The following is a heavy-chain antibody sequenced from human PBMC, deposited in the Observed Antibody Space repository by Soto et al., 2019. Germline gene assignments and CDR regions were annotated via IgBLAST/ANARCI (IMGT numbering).Heavy chain of an antibody. Sequence: SVKVSCKASGGTFSSYAISWVRQAPGQGLEWMGGIIPIFGTANYAQKFQGRVTITADESTSTAYMELSSLRSEDTAVYYCARDRPSAGTRYYGMDVWGQGTTVTVS. D-gene: IGHD1-1*01. CDR1: GGTFSSYA. J-gene: IGHJ6*02. CDR2: IIPIFGTA. CDR3: ARDRPSAGTRYYGMDV. V-gene: IGHV1-69*13.